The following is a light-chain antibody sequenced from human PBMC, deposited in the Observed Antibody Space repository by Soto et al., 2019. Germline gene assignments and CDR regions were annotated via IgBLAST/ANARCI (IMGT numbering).Light chain of an antibody. CDR1: RSNIGAGYH. CDR3: QSYDSSLSGSV. V-gene: IGLV1-40*01. J-gene: IGLJ3*02. Sequence: QSVLTQPPSVSGAPGQRVTISCTGSRSNIGAGYHVHWYQQLPGTAPKLIIYGNSNRPSGVPDRFSGSKSGTSASLAITGLQAEDEADYYCQSYDSSLSGSVFGGGTKLTVL. CDR2: GNS.